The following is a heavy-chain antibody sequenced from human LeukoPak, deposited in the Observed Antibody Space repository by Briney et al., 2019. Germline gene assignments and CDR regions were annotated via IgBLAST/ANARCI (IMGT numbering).Heavy chain of an antibody. CDR3: AKQTSFSIAAAHFDY. Sequence: SGGSLRLSCAASGFTFDDYAMHWVRQAPGKGLEWVSGISWNSGSIGYADSVKGRFTISRDNAKNSLYLQMNSLRAEDTALYYCAKQTSFSIAAAHFDYWGQGTLVTVSS. D-gene: IGHD6-13*01. V-gene: IGHV3-9*01. CDR1: GFTFDDYA. J-gene: IGHJ4*02. CDR2: ISWNSGSI.